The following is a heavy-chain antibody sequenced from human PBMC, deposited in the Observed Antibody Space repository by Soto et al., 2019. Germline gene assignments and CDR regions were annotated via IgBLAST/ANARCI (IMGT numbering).Heavy chain of an antibody. J-gene: IGHJ4*02. V-gene: IGHV2-5*01. Sequence: QITLKESGPTLVRPTQTLTLTCTFSGFSLSTSGLGVGWIRQPPVKALEWLALIYWNDDKRYSPSLKARLTITKDTSQNQVVLTMTNMDPVDTATYYCAHRPSGWYLFDYWGQGTLVTVSS. CDR1: GFSLSTSGLG. D-gene: IGHD6-19*01. CDR3: AHRPSGWYLFDY. CDR2: IYWNDDK.